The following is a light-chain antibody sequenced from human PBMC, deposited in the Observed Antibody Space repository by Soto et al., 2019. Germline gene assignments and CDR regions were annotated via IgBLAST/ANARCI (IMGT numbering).Light chain of an antibody. CDR3: QQYSNWPT. J-gene: IGKJ1*01. CDR2: GAS. CDR1: ESVRSS. Sequence: ERVMTHSAATLSLSPGERATLSCRASESVRSSLAWYQQKFGQTPRLLIYGASTRATGVPARFSGSESGTEFNLTISSLQSEDFAVYYCQQYSNWPTFGQGTKV. V-gene: IGKV3-15*01.